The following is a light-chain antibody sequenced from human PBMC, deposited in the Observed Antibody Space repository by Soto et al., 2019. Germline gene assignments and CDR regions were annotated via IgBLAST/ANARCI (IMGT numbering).Light chain of an antibody. J-gene: IGLJ3*02. CDR2: GIS. Sequence: QSVLTQPPSVSGSPGQRVTISCTGSSSNIGAGYDVHWYQQLPGKAPKLLIYGISNRPSGVPDRFSGSKSGTSASLAITGLQAEDEADYYCQSYTSSLFCVFGGGTKLTVL. CDR1: SSNIGAGYD. CDR3: QSYTSSLFCV. V-gene: IGLV1-40*01.